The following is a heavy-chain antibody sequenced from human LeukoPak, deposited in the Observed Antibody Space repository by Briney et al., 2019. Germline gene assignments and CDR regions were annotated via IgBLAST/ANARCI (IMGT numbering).Heavy chain of an antibody. V-gene: IGHV4-39*07. D-gene: IGHD3-3*01. CDR2: IFYSGST. CDR3: ARVEIYYYYMDV. CDR1: GDSISSSGYY. Sequence: SETLSLTCTVSGDSISSSGYYWGWIRQPPGKGLEWIVSIFYSGSTYYNPSLKRRVTISVDTANFFSLKLSSVTAADTAVYYCARVEIYYYYMDVWGKGTTVTVSS. J-gene: IGHJ6*03.